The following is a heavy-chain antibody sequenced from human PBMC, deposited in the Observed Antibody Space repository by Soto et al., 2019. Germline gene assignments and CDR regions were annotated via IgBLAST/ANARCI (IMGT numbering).Heavy chain of an antibody. CDR2: ISGSGGST. D-gene: IGHD3-3*01. J-gene: IGHJ4*02. Sequence: EVQLLESGGGLVQPGGSLRLSCAGSGFTFRSYAMSWVRQAPGKGLEWVSAISGSGGSTYYSDSVKGRFSISRDNSKNTLYLQMNSLRAEDTALYYCAREGGYYDFWSGYWYYFDYWGQGTLVTVSS. CDR1: GFTFRSYA. V-gene: IGHV3-23*01. CDR3: AREGGYYDFWSGYWYYFDY.